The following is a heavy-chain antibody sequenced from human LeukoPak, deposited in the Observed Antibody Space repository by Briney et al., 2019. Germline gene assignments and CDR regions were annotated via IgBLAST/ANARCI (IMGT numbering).Heavy chain of an antibody. CDR3: ARPYYYDSRIDP. CDR2: MYYSGSY. V-gene: IGHV4-30-4*01. D-gene: IGHD3-22*01. CDR1: GGSISSGDYY. Sequence: SQTLSLTCTVSGGSISSGDYYWSWIRPPPGKGLEWIAYMYYSGSYYYNPSLQGRVTMSADTSKNQLSLKLSSVTAADTAVYYCARPYYYDSRIDPWGQGILVTVSS. J-gene: IGHJ5*02.